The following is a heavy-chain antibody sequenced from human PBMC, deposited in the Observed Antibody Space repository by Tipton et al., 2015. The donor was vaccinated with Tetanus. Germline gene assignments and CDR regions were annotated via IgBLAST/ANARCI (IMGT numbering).Heavy chain of an antibody. J-gene: IGHJ1*01. Sequence: TLSLTCAVSGDSINSAAWWTWVRQAPGQGLEWIGEIYNDGRTNYSPSLESRVTISQDKSKNQFSLRLASLTAADTAVYYCATWRGFLVSNWGQGTLVTVSS. D-gene: IGHD3-3*01. CDR1: GDSINSAAW. V-gene: IGHV4-4*02. CDR3: ATWRGFLVSN. CDR2: IYNDGRT.